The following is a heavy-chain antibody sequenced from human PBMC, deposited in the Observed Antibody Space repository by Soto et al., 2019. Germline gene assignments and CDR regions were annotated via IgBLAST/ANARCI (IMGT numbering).Heavy chain of an antibody. CDR3: GRESKRGSCFDY. J-gene: IGHJ4*02. V-gene: IGHV1-69*13. CDR1: GGTFSSYA. D-gene: IGHD2-15*01. Sequence: SVKVSCKASGGTFSSYAISWVRQAPGQGLEWMGGIIPIFGTANYAQKFQGRVTITADESTSTAYMELSSLRSEDTAVYYCGRESKRGSCFDYWGQGTLVTVSS. CDR2: IIPIFGTA.